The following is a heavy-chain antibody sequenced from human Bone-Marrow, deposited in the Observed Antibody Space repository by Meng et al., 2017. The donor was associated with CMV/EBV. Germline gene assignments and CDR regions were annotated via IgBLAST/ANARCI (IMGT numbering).Heavy chain of an antibody. D-gene: IGHD4-17*01. CDR3: ARVDGDYVIFWFDP. CDR1: GYTVNGYY. Sequence: SGYTVNGYYMHWVRQAPGQGLEWMGWINPNSGGTNYAQKFQGRVTMTRDTSISTAYMELSRLRSDDTAVYYCARVDGDYVIFWFDPWGQGTLVTVSS. J-gene: IGHJ5*02. CDR2: INPNSGGT. V-gene: IGHV1-2*02.